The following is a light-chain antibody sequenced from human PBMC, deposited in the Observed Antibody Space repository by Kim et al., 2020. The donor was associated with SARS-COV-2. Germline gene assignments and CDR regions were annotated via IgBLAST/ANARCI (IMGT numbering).Light chain of an antibody. CDR1: KLGDEY. CDR2: QDT. J-gene: IGLJ2*01. Sequence: VSPGQTASITCSGDKLGDEYACWYQQKPGQSPVLVIYQDTKRPSGIPERFSGSNSGNTATLTISGTQAMDEADYYCQAWDSSTHVVFGGGTQLTVL. V-gene: IGLV3-1*01. CDR3: QAWDSSTHVV.